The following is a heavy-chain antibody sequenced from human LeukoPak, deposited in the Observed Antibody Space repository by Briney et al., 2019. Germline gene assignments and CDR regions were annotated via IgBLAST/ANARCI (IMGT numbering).Heavy chain of an antibody. V-gene: IGHV1-69*01. CDR3: ARASRIAAAGPNWFDP. J-gene: IGHJ5*02. Sequence: SVKVSCKASGGTFGSYAISWVRQAPGQGLEWMGGIIPIFGTANYAQKFQGRVTITADESTSTAYVELSSLRSEDTAVYYCARASRIAAAGPNWFDPWGQGTLVTVSS. D-gene: IGHD6-13*01. CDR2: IIPIFGTA. CDR1: GGTFGSYA.